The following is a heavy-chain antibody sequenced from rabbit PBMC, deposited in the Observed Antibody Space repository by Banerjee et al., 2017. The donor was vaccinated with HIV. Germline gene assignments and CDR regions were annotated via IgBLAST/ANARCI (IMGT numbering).Heavy chain of an antibody. CDR3: ARNDAEVSASFKL. J-gene: IGHJ4*01. Sequence: QQQLEESGGDLVKPEGSLTLTCTASGFSFSSGCDVCWVRQAPGKGLEWIACIVTGDSGRTYYATWAKGRFTISKSSSTTVTLQMTSLTAADTATYFCARNDAEVSASFKLWGPGTLVTVS. CDR2: IVTGDSGRT. V-gene: IGHV1S45*01. CDR1: GFSFSSGCD. D-gene: IGHD4-2*01.